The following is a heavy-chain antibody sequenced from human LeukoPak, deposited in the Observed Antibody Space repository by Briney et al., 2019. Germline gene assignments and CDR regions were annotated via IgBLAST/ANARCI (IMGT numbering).Heavy chain of an antibody. V-gene: IGHV3-11*04. D-gene: IGHD2-2*01. CDR3: ARVDCSSTSCRYYYYYYYMDV. CDR2: ISSSGSTI. Sequence: GGSLRLSCAASGFTVSSNYMSWVRQAPGKGLEWVSYISSSGSTIYYADSVKGRFTISRDNAKNSLYLQMNSLRAEDTAVYYCARVDCSSTSCRYYYYYYYMDVWGKGTTVTVSS. J-gene: IGHJ6*03. CDR1: GFTVSSNY.